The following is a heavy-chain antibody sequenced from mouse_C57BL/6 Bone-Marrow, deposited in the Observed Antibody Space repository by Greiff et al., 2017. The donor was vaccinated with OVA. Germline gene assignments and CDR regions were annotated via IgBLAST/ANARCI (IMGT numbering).Heavy chain of an antibody. J-gene: IGHJ3*01. CDR3: ASHYYYGSSPAWFAY. CDR2: IYPRSGNT. D-gene: IGHD1-1*01. Sequence: VQLVESGAELARPGASVKLSCKASGYTFTSYGISWVKQRTGQGLEWIGEIYPRSGNTYYNEKFKGKATLTADKSSSTAYMELRSLTSEDSAVYFCASHYYYGSSPAWFAYWGQGTLVTVSA. V-gene: IGHV1-81*01. CDR1: GYTFTSYG.